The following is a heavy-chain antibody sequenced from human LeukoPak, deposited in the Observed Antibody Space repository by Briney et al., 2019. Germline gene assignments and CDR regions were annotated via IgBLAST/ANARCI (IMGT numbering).Heavy chain of an antibody. J-gene: IGHJ4*02. CDR1: GGSISGTNW. CDR2: IYHDGGT. V-gene: IGHV4-4*02. D-gene: IGHD2-15*01. Sequence: PSETLSLTCAVSGGSISGTNWWSWVRQPPGKGLEWIGEIYHDGGTNFNPSLKSRVTISVDKSKNQFSLNLSSVTAADTAVYYCVGNGYYSLDNWGQGTLVTVSS. CDR3: VGNGYYSLDN.